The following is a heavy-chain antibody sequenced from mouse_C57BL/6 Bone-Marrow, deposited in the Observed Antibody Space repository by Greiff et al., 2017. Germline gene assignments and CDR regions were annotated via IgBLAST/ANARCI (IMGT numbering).Heavy chain of an antibody. V-gene: IGHV1-9*01. J-gene: IGHJ1*03. CDR1: GYTFTGYW. Sequence: QVQLQQPGAELMKPGASVKLSCKATGYTFTGYWIEWVKQRPGHGLEWIGEILPGSGSTNYNEKFKGKATFTADTSSNTAYMQLSSLTTEDSAVYYGARRWGRGYWYFDVWGTGTTVTVSS. CDR2: ILPGSGST. CDR3: ARRWGRGYWYFDV. D-gene: IGHD4-1*01.